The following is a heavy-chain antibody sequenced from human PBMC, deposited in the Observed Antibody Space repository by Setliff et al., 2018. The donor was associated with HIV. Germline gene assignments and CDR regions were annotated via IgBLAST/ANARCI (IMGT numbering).Heavy chain of an antibody. V-gene: IGHV4-34*01. CDR3: ARDQRLPGVQPPYWYFDL. CDR2: ISQSGSA. J-gene: IGHJ2*01. D-gene: IGHD7-27*01. CDR1: GGSLTASY. Sequence: SETLSLTCAVYGGSLTASYYNWFRQPPGKGLEWIGDISQSGSASYNSPLKSRVTMSVDQSKNQFSLTLTSMTAADTAVYFCARDQRLPGVQPPYWYFDLWGRGTLVTVSS.